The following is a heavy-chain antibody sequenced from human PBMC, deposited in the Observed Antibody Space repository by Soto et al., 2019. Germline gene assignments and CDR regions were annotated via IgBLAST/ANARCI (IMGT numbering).Heavy chain of an antibody. CDR1: GFTFSSYG. J-gene: IGHJ4*02. Sequence: QVQLVESGGGVVQPGRSLRLSCAASGFTFSSYGMHWVRQAPGKGLEWVAVISYDGSKKYYADSVKGQFTISRDNSKNTLYLQMNSLRAEDTAVYYCAKGGRMVRGDYFDYWGQGTLVTVSS. V-gene: IGHV3-30*18. CDR3: AKGGRMVRGDYFDY. D-gene: IGHD3-10*01. CDR2: ISYDGSKK.